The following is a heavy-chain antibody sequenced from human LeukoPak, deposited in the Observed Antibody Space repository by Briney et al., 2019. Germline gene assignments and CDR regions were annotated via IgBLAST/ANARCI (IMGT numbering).Heavy chain of an antibody. CDR1: GGTSSSYA. CDR3: ARNLAGGVTRFDP. CDR2: IIPIFGTA. D-gene: IGHD2-8*01. J-gene: IGHJ5*02. V-gene: IGHV1-69*13. Sequence: GASVKVSCKASGGTSSSYAISWVRQAPGQGLEWMGGIIPIFGTANYAQKFQGRVTITADESTSTAYMELSSQRSEDTAVYYCARNLAGGVTRFDPWGQGTLVTVSS.